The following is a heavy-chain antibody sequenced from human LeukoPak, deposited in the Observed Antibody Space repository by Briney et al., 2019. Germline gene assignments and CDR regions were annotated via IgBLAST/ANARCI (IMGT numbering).Heavy chain of an antibody. Sequence: PSETLSLTCTVSVGSITGQYWSWLRQPPGEGLEWIGYLYYSGCTKYTPSLKSRVTISIDTSKNQFSLKLSSVTAADTAVYYCARMRFDNGINVFDLWGQGTMVTVSS. CDR3: ARMRFDNGINVFDL. CDR2: LYYSGCT. CDR1: VGSITGQY. J-gene: IGHJ3*01. D-gene: IGHD2-8*01. V-gene: IGHV4-59*11.